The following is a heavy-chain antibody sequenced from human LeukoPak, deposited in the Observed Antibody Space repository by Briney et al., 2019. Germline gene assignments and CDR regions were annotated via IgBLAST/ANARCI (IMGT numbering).Heavy chain of an antibody. CDR3: ARGGSLSIAVADY. V-gene: IGHV3-21*01. CDR1: GFTFSSYS. J-gene: IGHJ4*02. D-gene: IGHD6-19*01. Sequence: GGSLRLSCAASGFTFSSYSMNWVRQAPGKGLEWVSSISSSSSYIYYADPVKGRFTISRDNAKNSLYLQMNSLRAEDTAVYYCARGGSLSIAVADYWGQGTLVTVSS. CDR2: ISSSSSYI.